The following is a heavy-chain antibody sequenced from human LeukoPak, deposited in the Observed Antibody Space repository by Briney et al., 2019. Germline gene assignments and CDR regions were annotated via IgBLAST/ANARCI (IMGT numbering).Heavy chain of an antibody. D-gene: IGHD1-1*01. J-gene: IGHJ2*01. V-gene: IGHV4-59*08. CDR2: ISYIGST. Sequence: DPSETLSLTCTVSGASISSYYWSWIRQPPGKGLEWIGYISYIGSTNYNPSLKSRVTISVDTSKNQFSLKLSSVTAADTAVYYCARAVGVGRGTYFDLWGRRTLVTVSS. CDR3: ARAVGVGRGTYFDL. CDR1: GASISSYY.